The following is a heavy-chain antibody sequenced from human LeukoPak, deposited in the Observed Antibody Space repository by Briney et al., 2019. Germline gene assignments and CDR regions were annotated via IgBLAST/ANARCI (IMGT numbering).Heavy chain of an antibody. Sequence: GGSLRLSCAASGFTFSSYSMNWVRQAPGKGLEWVSSISSSSSYIYYADSVKGRFTISRDNAKNSLYLQMNSLRAEDTAVYYCARDRAYSSSWPQPANWGQGTPVTVSS. D-gene: IGHD6-13*01. CDR2: ISSSSSYI. V-gene: IGHV3-21*01. J-gene: IGHJ4*02. CDR1: GFTFSSYS. CDR3: ARDRAYSSSWPQPAN.